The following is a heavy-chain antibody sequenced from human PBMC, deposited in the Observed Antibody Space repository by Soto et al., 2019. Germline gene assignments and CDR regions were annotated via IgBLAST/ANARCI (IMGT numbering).Heavy chain of an antibody. CDR3: ARDPLLGYCSGGSCYPEYFQH. CDR1: GFTFSSYS. V-gene: IGHV3-48*01. D-gene: IGHD2-15*01. Sequence: GGSLRLPCAASGFTFSSYSMNWVRQAPGKGLEWVSYISSSSSTIYYADSVKGRFTISRDNAKNSLYLQMNSLRAEDTAVYYCARDPLLGYCSGGSCYPEYFQHWGQGTLVTVSS. J-gene: IGHJ1*01. CDR2: ISSSSSTI.